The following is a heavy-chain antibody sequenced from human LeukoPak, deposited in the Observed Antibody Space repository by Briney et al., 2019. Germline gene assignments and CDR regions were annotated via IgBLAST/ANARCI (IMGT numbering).Heavy chain of an antibody. Sequence: SVKVSCKASGGTFSSYAISWVRQAPGQGLEWMGGIIPIFGTANYAQKFQGRVTITADESTSTAYMELSSLRSEDTAVYYCARVQRVNFPLEYYFDYWGQGTLVTVSS. CDR2: IIPIFGTA. D-gene: IGHD1-1*01. V-gene: IGHV1-69*13. CDR3: ARVQRVNFPLEYYFDY. CDR1: GGTFSSYA. J-gene: IGHJ4*02.